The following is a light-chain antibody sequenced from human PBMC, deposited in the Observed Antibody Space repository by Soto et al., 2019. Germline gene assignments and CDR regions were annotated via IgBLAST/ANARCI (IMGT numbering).Light chain of an antibody. Sequence: EIVMTQSPATLSVSPGERATLSCRASQSVSSSLAWYQQKPGQAPRLLIYGASTRATDIPARFSGSGSETEFTLTISSLQSEDFAVYYCQQYNNWLRTFGQGTKVDIK. CDR3: QQYNNWLRT. CDR1: QSVSSS. CDR2: GAS. V-gene: IGKV3-15*01. J-gene: IGKJ1*01.